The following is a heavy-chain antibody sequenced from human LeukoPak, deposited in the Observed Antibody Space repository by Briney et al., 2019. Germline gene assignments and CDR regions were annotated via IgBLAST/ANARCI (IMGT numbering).Heavy chain of an antibody. D-gene: IGHD3-10*01. CDR3: ARGPPYGSRSDYFDY. CDR2: INPNSGGT. V-gene: IGHV1-2*02. J-gene: IGHJ4*02. Sequence: ASVKVSCKASGGTFNSYAISWVRQAPGQGLEWMGWINPNSGGTNYAQKFQGRVTMTRDTSINTAYMELSRLRSEDTAVYYCARGPPYGSRSDYFDYWGQGTLVTVSS. CDR1: GGTFNSYA.